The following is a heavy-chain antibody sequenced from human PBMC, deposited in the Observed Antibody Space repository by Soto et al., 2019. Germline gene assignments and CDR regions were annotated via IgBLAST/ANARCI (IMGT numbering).Heavy chain of an antibody. D-gene: IGHD5-18*01. CDR2: IGTAGDT. Sequence: GGSLRLSCAASGFTFSSYDMHWVRQATGKGLEWVSAIGTAGDTYYPGSVKGRFTISRENAKNSLYLQMNSLRAGDTVIYCCASLDTARIQIAGYWGQGIQVTVSS. J-gene: IGHJ4*02. CDR1: GFTFSSYD. V-gene: IGHV3-13*04. CDR3: ASLDTARIQIAGY.